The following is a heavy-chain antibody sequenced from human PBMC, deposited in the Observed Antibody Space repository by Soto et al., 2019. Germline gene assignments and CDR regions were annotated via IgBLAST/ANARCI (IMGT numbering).Heavy chain of an antibody. Sequence: ASVKVSCKASGYTFTSYDITWVRQAPGQGLEWMGWISGYNGNTKYAQKFQGRVTMTTDTSTTTAFMELRSLSSDDTAAFYCARVHNWFDPWGQGTLVTVSS. V-gene: IGHV1-18*01. CDR2: ISGYNGNT. CDR3: ARVHNWFDP. CDR1: GYTFTSYD. J-gene: IGHJ5*02.